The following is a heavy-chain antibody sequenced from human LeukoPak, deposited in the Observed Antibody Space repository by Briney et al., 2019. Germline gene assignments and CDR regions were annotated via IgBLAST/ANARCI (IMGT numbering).Heavy chain of an antibody. CDR3: ARDAPAAPYYYYYYMDV. J-gene: IGHJ6*03. D-gene: IGHD2-2*01. CDR2: ISSSGSTI. CDR1: GLTFSDYY. V-gene: IGHV3-11*01. Sequence: PGGSLRPSCAASGLTFSDYYMSWIRQAPGKGLEWVSYISSSGSTIYYADSVKGRFTISRDNAKNSLYLQMNSLRAEDTAVYYCARDAPAAPYYYYYYMDVWGKGTTVTVSS.